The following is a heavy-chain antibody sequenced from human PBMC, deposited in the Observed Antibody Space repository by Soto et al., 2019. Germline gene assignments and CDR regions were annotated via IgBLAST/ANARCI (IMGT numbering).Heavy chain of an antibody. CDR1: GFTFDDYA. V-gene: IGHV3-9*01. Sequence: GGSLRLSCAASGFTFDDYAMHWVRQAPGKGLEWVSGISWNSGSIGYADSVKGRFTISRDNAKNSLYLQMNSLRAEDTALYYCGQDYSGNYLGIDYWGQGTLVTVSS. D-gene: IGHD4-4*01. CDR3: GQDYSGNYLGIDY. CDR2: ISWNSGSI. J-gene: IGHJ4*02.